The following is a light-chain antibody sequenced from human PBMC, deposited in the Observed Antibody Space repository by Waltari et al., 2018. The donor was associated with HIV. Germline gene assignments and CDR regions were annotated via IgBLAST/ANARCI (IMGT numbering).Light chain of an antibody. CDR1: KLGDKY. CDR3: QAWDSSTRGL. CDR2: QNK. V-gene: IGLV3-1*01. Sequence: SYELTQPPSMSVSPGQIASITCSGDKLGDKYVCWYQQKPGQSPVLVIYQNKKRPSGIPERFSGSNSGNTGTLTISGTQAVDEADYYCQAWDSSTRGLFGGGTKLTVL. J-gene: IGLJ2*01.